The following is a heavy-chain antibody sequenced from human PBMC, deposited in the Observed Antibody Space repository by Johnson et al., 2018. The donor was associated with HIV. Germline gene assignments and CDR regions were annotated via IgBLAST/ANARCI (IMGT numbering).Heavy chain of an antibody. CDR3: AKDSPSSIQFLEWFPFFDI. J-gene: IGHJ3*02. Sequence: VQLVESGGGLVQPGGSLRLSCAASGFTFDDYAMHWVRQATGTGLEWVSGISWNSDTIRYAASVKGRFTISRDNAKNSLYLQMNSLRAEDTALYYCAKDSPSSIQFLEWFPFFDIWGQGTMVTVSS. D-gene: IGHD3-3*01. CDR2: ISWNSDTI. CDR1: GFTFDDYA. V-gene: IGHV3-9*01.